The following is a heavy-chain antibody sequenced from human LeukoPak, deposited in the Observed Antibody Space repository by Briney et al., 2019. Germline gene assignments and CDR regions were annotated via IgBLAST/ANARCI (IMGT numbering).Heavy chain of an antibody. CDR1: GFTVSSSY. CDR3: ARGDTTGWYYFDY. V-gene: IGHV3-66*01. CDR2: IYSGGNT. D-gene: IGHD6-19*01. Sequence: GGSLRLSCAASGFTVSSSYMSWVRQAPGKGLAWVSIIYSGGNTYYADSVKGRFTISRDNSKNTLYLQMNSLRAEDTAVYYCARGDTTGWYYFDYWGQGTLVTVSS. J-gene: IGHJ4*02.